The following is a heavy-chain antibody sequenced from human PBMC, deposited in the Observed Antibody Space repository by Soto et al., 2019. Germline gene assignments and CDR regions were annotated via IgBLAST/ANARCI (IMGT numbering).Heavy chain of an antibody. D-gene: IGHD3-10*01. CDR3: AKGEVRGIIPSYFDY. Sequence: PGGSLRLSCAGSGFTFRWFGMNWVRQAPGKGLEWVARISNDGSNEYDVDSVKGRFTISRDNSKNTLYLQMDSLRAEDTAVYYCAKGEVRGIIPSYFDYWGLGTLVTVSS. J-gene: IGHJ4*02. CDR1: GFTFRWFG. V-gene: IGHV3-30*18. CDR2: ISNDGSNE.